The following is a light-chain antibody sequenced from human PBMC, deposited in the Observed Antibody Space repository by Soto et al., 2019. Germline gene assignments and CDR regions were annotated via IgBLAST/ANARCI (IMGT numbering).Light chain of an antibody. CDR1: QSVSSRS. J-gene: IGKJ1*01. CDR3: HQFGSFPRT. V-gene: IGKV3-20*01. CDR2: GAS. Sequence: EIVLTQSPGTLSLSPGERATLSCRASQSVSSRSLAWYQQKPGQAPRLLISGASSRATGISDRFSGSGSGTDFTHTISRLEPEDFAVYYCHQFGSFPRTFGQGTKVEIK.